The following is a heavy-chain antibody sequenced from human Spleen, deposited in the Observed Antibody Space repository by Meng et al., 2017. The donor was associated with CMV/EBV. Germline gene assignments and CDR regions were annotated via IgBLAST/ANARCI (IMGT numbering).Heavy chain of an antibody. CDR1: GFIFDNYA. Sequence: SCVASGFIFDNYAMIWVRQAPGKGLEWVSTMDYHDGINKHYADSVRGRFTISRDNSKNTVFLQMNSLGAEDTTLYYCATWISSHFDYWGHGTLVTVSS. CDR3: ATWISSHFDY. V-gene: IGHV3-23*05. J-gene: IGHJ4*01. CDR2: MDYHDGINK. D-gene: IGHD5-12*01.